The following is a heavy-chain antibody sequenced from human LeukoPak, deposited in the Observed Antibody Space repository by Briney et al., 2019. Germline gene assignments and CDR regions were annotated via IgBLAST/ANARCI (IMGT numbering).Heavy chain of an antibody. Sequence: SETLSLTCTVSGGSISSGGYSWSWIRQPPGKGLEWIGYIYHSGSTYYNPSLKSRVTISVDRSKNQFSLKLSSVTAADTAVYYCARVGYSSSPDWYFDLWGRGTLVTVSS. V-gene: IGHV4-30-2*01. CDR2: IYHSGST. J-gene: IGHJ2*01. CDR3: ARVGYSSSPDWYFDL. D-gene: IGHD6-13*01. CDR1: GGSISSGGYS.